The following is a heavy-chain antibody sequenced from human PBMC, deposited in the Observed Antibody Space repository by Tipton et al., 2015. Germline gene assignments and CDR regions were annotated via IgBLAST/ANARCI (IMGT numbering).Heavy chain of an antibody. CDR1: GGSFTGYY. J-gene: IGHJ4*02. CDR3: ARMYYYDGGAYYIDY. Sequence: TLSLTCAVYGGSFTGYYWSWIRQTPGKGLEWIGFIYYSGSTKYSPSLQSRVTLSIDTSKNQFSLKLSSVTAADTAVYYCARMYYYDGGAYYIDYWGQGTLVTVSS. CDR2: IYYSGST. V-gene: IGHV4-59*12. D-gene: IGHD3-22*01.